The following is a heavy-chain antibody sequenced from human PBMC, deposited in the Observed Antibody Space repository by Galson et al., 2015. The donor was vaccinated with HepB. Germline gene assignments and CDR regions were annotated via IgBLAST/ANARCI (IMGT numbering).Heavy chain of an antibody. CDR1: GGSISSYY. D-gene: IGHD1-26*01. Sequence: SETLSLTCTVSGGSISSYYWSWIRQPPGKGLEWIGYIYYSGSTNYNPSLKSRVTISVDTSKNQFSLKLSSVTAADTAVYYCARAERLAGAINYWGQGTLVTVSS. CDR2: IYYSGST. CDR3: ARAERLAGAINY. V-gene: IGHV4-59*01. J-gene: IGHJ4*02.